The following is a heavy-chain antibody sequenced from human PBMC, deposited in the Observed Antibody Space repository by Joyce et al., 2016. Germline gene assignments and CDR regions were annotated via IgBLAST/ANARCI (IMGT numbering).Heavy chain of an antibody. CDR1: GFTFSSYS. V-gene: IGHV3-21*01. J-gene: IGHJ4*02. CDR2: LSSSSSYI. Sequence: EVQLVESGGGLVKPGGSPRLPCAASGFTFSSYSMSWVRQAPGKGLEWVSSLSSSSSYIKYTDSVKGRFTISRDNAKNSLYLQMNSLRVEDTAVYYCARSSYTNGIFDYWGQGTLVTVSS. D-gene: IGHD2-8*01. CDR3: ARSSYTNGIFDY.